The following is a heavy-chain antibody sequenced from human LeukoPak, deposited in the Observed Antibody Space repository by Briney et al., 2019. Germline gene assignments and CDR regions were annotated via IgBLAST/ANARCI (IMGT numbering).Heavy chain of an antibody. Sequence: PGRSLRLSCAASGFTFSSYAMHWVRQAPGKGLEWVAVISYDGSNKYYADSVKGRFTISRDNSKNTLYLQMNSLRAEDTAVYYCARVGGDCSSTSCYAFYGMDVWGQGTTVTVSS. J-gene: IGHJ6*02. CDR2: ISYDGSNK. CDR3: ARVGGDCSSTSCYAFYGMDV. D-gene: IGHD2-2*01. V-gene: IGHV3-30*04. CDR1: GFTFSSYA.